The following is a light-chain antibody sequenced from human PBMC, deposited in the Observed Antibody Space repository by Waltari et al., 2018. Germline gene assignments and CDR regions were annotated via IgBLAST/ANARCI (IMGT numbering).Light chain of an antibody. CDR3: ATWDDRQTGYVV. V-gene: IGLV1-44*01. J-gene: IGLJ2*01. CDR1: SSNIGSNA. CDR2: SNS. Sequence: QSALTQPPSASGTPGQRVIISCSGSSSNIGSNAVSWYRQFPGTAPRLLIYSNSEPTSGVPDRFSGSKSGTSSSLTISGRQSDDAADYYCATWDDRQTGYVVFGGGTKLTVL.